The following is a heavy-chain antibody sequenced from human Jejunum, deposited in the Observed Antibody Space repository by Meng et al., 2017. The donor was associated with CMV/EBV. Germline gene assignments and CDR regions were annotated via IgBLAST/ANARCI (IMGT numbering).Heavy chain of an antibody. J-gene: IGHJ4*02. D-gene: IGHD3-22*01. CDR3: TRDGLQYYEGSTY. CDR2: ISPYSGDT. Sequence: KASGYSFTRFGITWVRQAPGQGVEWMRWISPYSGDTEYAKNLQGRVTLTTDASTTTAYMELRSLRSDDTAMYYCTRDGLQYYEGSTYWGQGTLVTVSS. V-gene: IGHV1-18*01. CDR1: GYSFTRFG.